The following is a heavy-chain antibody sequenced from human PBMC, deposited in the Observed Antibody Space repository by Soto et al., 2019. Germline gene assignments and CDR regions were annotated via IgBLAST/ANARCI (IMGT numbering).Heavy chain of an antibody. V-gene: IGHV4-59*08. CDR2: IYYFGST. J-gene: IGHJ4*02. Sequence: SETLSLTCTVSGGSISSYYWSWIRQPPGRGLEWIGYIYYFGSTNYNPSLKSRVTISVDTFKSQLTLKLTSVTAADTAVYYCARHSPDFDWLSQFDYWGQGTLVTVSS. CDR1: GGSISSYY. CDR3: ARHSPDFDWLSQFDY. D-gene: IGHD3-9*01.